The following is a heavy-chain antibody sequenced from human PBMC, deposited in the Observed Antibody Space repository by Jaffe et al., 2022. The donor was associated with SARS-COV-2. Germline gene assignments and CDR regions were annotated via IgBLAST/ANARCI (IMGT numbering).Heavy chain of an antibody. J-gene: IGHJ2*01. D-gene: IGHD4-17*01. Sequence: QVQLVESGGGVVQPGRSLRLSCAASGFTFSSYGMHWVRQAPGKGLEWVAVISYDGSNKYYADSVKGRFTISRDNSKNTLYLQMNSLRAEDTAVYYCAKDGEGSTVKKRNWYFDLWGRGTLVTVSS. CDR1: GFTFSSYG. CDR3: AKDGEGSTVKKRNWYFDL. CDR2: ISYDGSNK. V-gene: IGHV3-30*18.